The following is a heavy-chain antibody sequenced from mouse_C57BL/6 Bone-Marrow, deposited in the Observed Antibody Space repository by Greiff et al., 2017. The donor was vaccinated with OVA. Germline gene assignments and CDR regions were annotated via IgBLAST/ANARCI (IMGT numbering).Heavy chain of an antibody. V-gene: IGHV3-6*01. D-gene: IGHD2-12*01. CDR3: ASHYSCDY. Sequence: ESGPGLVKPSQSLSLTCSVTGYSITSGYYWNWIRQFPGNKLEWMGYISYDGSNNYNPSLKNRISITRDTSKNQFFLKLNSVTTEDTATYYCASHYSCDYWGQGTTLTVSS. CDR2: ISYDGSN. J-gene: IGHJ2*01. CDR1: GYSITSGYY.